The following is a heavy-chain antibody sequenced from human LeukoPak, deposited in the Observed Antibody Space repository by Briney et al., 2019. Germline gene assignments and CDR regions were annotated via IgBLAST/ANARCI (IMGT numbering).Heavy chain of an antibody. D-gene: IGHD5-18*01. CDR3: ARAIASYGDSAY. J-gene: IGHJ4*02. CDR2: ISSTSTAI. CDR1: GFKFGSFS. Sequence: GGSLRLSCAASGFKFGSFSMGWVRQAPGKGLEWLSYISSTSTAIYYADSLKGRFTISRDNAKNSLYLQMNSLRAEDTAVYYCARAIASYGDSAYWGQGTLVTVSS. V-gene: IGHV3-48*04.